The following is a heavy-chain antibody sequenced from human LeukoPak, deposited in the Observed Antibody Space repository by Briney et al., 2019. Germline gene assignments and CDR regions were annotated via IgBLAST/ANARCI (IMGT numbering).Heavy chain of an antibody. CDR1: GYTFTSNY. Sequence: ASVSVSCKASGYTFTSNYIHWVRPAPGQGLKWMGMIYPRDGSTSYAQKFQGRVTVTRDTSTSTVHMELSGLRSEDTAVYYCARDQEGFDYWAREPWSPSPQ. J-gene: IGHJ4*02. V-gene: IGHV1-46*01. CDR3: ARDQEGFDY. CDR2: IYPRDGST.